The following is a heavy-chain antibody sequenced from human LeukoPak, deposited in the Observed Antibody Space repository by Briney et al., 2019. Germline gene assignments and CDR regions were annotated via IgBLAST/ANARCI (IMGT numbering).Heavy chain of an antibody. J-gene: IGHJ4*02. V-gene: IGHV1-69*13. Sequence: GASVKVSCKASGGTFSSYAISWVRQAPGQGLEWMGGIIPIFGTANYAQKFQGRVTITADESTSTAYMELSSLRSEDTAVYYCATEERSGVLVWGQGTLVTVSS. CDR3: ATEERSGVLV. D-gene: IGHD3-10*01. CDR2: IIPIFGTA. CDR1: GGTFSSYA.